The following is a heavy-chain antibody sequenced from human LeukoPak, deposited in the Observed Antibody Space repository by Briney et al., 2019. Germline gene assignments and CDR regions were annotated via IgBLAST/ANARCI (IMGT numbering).Heavy chain of an antibody. CDR2: IHSSSSSI. J-gene: IGHJ4*02. CDR1: GFTFSTYI. CDR3: ARGGRSPDY. Sequence: PGGSLRLSCAASGFTFSTYIMNWVRQAPEKGLEWISYIHSSSSSIYYADSVKGRFTISRDNAKNSLYLQMNSLRAEDTAVYSCARGGRSPDYWGQGTLVTVSS. D-gene: IGHD1-1*01. V-gene: IGHV3-48*01.